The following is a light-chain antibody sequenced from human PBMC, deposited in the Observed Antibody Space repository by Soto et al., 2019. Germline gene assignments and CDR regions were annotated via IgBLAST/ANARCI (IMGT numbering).Light chain of an antibody. J-gene: IGLJ2*01. CDR3: CSYADSSTFVV. V-gene: IGLV2-23*02. CDR1: SRDVGNYNL. Sequence: QSALTQPASVSGSPGQSITISCTGTSRDVGNYNLVSWYQQYPGKAPKLMIYEDTKRPSGVSDRFSGSNSGNTASLTISGLQAEDEADYYCCSYADSSTFVVFGGGTKLTVL. CDR2: EDT.